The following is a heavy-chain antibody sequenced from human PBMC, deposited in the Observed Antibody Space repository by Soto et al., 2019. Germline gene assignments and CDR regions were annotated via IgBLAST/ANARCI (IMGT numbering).Heavy chain of an antibody. Sequence: GESLKISCKGSGYSFTSYWIGWVRQMPGKGLEWMGIIYPGDADTRYSPSFQGQVTISADKSISTAYLQWSSLKASDTAMYYCARTAAAGNAGNYYGMEVWGQGTTVTVS. CDR1: GYSFTSYW. D-gene: IGHD6-13*01. V-gene: IGHV5-51*01. J-gene: IGHJ6*02. CDR3: ARTAAAGNAGNYYGMEV. CDR2: IYPGDADT.